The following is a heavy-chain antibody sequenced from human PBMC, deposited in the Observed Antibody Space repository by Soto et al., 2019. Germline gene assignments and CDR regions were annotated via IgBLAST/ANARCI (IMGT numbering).Heavy chain of an antibody. D-gene: IGHD2-8*01. Sequence: SVKVSCKASGGIFSSYAITWVRQAPGQGLEWMGGIIPIFGTTNYAQKFQGRVTITADESTSTAYMELSSLIFEDTAVYYCAGIQSPGVLRGTFDYWGQGTLVTVSS. CDR2: IIPIFGTT. CDR3: AGIQSPGVLRGTFDY. V-gene: IGHV1-69*13. J-gene: IGHJ4*02. CDR1: GGIFSSYA.